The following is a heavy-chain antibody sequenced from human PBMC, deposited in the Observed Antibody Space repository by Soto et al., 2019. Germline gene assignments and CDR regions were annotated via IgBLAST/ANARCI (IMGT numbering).Heavy chain of an antibody. CDR2: TYYRSKWYN. V-gene: IGHV6-1*01. CDR1: GDSVSGNSVT. CDR3: VRGHYYYGVDV. J-gene: IGHJ6*02. Sequence: SQTLSLTCAISGDSVSGNSVTWNWIRQSPSRGLEWLGRTYYRSKWYNDYAASVKSRISINPDTSKNQISLQLNSVTPEDTAVYYCVRGHYYYGVDVWGQGTTVTVSS.